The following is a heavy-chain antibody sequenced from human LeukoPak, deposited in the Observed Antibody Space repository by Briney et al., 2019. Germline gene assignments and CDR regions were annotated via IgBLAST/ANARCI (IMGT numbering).Heavy chain of an antibody. J-gene: IGHJ4*02. V-gene: IGHV1-24*01. CDR1: GYTLTELS. CDR3: ATDQGIVGATLFDY. D-gene: IGHD1-26*01. CDR2: FDPEDGET. Sequence: ASVKVSFNVSGYTLTELSRHWGRQSPGKGLEWRGGFDPEDGETIYAQKFQGRGTMTEDTSTDTAYMELSSLRSEDMAAHYCATDQGIVGATLFDYWGQGTLVTVSS.